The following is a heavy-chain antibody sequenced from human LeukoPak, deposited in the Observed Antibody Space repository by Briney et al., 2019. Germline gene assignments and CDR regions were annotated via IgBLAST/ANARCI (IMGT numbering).Heavy chain of an antibody. J-gene: IGHJ4*02. CDR2: IGTAGDT. CDR1: GFTFSSYD. D-gene: IGHD3-22*01. CDR3: ARAGYDSSGYYYGFDY. V-gene: IGHV3-13*04. Sequence: PGGSLRLSCAASGFTFSSYDMHWVRQATGKGLEWVSAIGTAGDTYYPGSVKGRFTISRENAKNSLYPQMNSLRAGDTAVYYCARAGYDSSGYYYGFDYWGQGTLVTVSS.